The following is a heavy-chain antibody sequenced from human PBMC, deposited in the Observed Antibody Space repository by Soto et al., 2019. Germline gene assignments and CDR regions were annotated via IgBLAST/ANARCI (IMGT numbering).Heavy chain of an antibody. D-gene: IGHD6-6*01. J-gene: IGHJ4*02. CDR2: IFYSGST. V-gene: IGHV4-59*01. Sequence: LSETLSLTCTVSGGSISSYYWSWIRQSPGEGLEWIGYIFYSGSTKYNPSLKSRVTISVDTSKNQFSLKLSSVTAADTAIYYCARADSSSALGRLDCWGQGTLVTVSS. CDR1: GGSISSYY. CDR3: ARADSSSALGRLDC.